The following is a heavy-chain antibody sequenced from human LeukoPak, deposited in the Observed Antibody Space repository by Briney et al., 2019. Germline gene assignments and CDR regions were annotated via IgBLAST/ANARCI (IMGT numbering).Heavy chain of an antibody. J-gene: IGHJ3*02. Sequence: SSETLSLTCAVYGGSFSGYYWSWIRQPPGKGLEWIGEINHSGSTNYNPSLKSRVTISVDTSKNQFSLKLSSVTAADTAVYYCARDPRGRTNAFDIWGQGTMVTVSS. CDR1: GGSFSGYY. CDR3: ARDPRGRTNAFDI. D-gene: IGHD3-10*01. CDR2: INHSGST. V-gene: IGHV4-34*01.